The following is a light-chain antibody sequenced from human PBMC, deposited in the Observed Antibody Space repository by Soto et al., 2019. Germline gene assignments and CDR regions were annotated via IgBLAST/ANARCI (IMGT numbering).Light chain of an antibody. V-gene: IGKV3-11*01. CDR3: QQRTDRPPWT. Sequence: IVLTQSPATLSLSPGERATLSCRASQSIGLAIAWYQHKPGQAPRLLIFDASQRATGIPARFRGSGSGTDFTLSISSLEPEDFAVYYCQQRTDRPPWTFGQGTNVDI. CDR1: QSIGLA. CDR2: DAS. J-gene: IGKJ1*01.